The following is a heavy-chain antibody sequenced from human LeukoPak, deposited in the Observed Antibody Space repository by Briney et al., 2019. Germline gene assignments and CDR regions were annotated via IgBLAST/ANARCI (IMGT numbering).Heavy chain of an antibody. J-gene: IGHJ3*02. V-gene: IGHV1-46*01. CDR2: INPSGGST. D-gene: IGHD6-13*01. Sequence: GASVTVSCKASGYTFTSYYMHWVRQAPGQGLEGMGIINPSGGSTSYVQKFQGGVTITRDMSTSTVYMELSSLRSEDTAVYYCARDLVRIAAAGSTGAFDIWGQGTMVTVSS. CDR3: ARDLVRIAAAGSTGAFDI. CDR1: GYTFTSYY.